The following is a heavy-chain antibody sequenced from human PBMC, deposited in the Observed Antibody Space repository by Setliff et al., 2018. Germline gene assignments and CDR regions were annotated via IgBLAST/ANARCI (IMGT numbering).Heavy chain of an antibody. Sequence: SETLSLTCTVYGGSFSDYYWGWIRQSPGKRPEWIAEINQSGNTNYNPSLTSRVTISVDTSKNQFSLKLSSVTAADTAVYYCRFWSGYYNNDYWGQGTLVTVSS. D-gene: IGHD3-3*01. CDR3: RFWSGYYNNDY. J-gene: IGHJ4*02. CDR2: INQSGNT. CDR1: GGSFSDYY. V-gene: IGHV4-34*01.